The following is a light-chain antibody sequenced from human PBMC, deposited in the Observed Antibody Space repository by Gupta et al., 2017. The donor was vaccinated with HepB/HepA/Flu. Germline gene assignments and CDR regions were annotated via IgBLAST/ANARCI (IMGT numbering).Light chain of an antibody. J-gene: IGKJ5*01. CDR1: QSLLHRNGYNY. V-gene: IGKV2-28*01. CDR3: RQDLPTNT. Sequence: DIVVTQSPLSLPVTPGEPASISCRSSQSLLHRNGYNYLDWYLQKAEQPPQLLIYLGSKRAYGVPDRCSGSGSGTDFTLKSSRGEEEDGGVYYSRQDLPTNTFGQGTRMEIK. CDR2: LGS.